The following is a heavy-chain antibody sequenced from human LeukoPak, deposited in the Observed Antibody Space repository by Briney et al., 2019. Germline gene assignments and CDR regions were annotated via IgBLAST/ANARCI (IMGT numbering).Heavy chain of an antibody. Sequence: SETLSLTCTVSGGSISSGGYYWSWIRQHPGKGLEWIGYIYYSGSTYYSPSLKSRVTISVDTSKNQFSLKLNSVTAADTAVYYCARRNNPSSYAPYYFDYWGQGTLVTVSS. CDR3: ARRNNPSSYAPYYFDY. CDR1: GGSISSGGYY. D-gene: IGHD2-2*01. J-gene: IGHJ4*02. V-gene: IGHV4-31*03. CDR2: IYYSGST.